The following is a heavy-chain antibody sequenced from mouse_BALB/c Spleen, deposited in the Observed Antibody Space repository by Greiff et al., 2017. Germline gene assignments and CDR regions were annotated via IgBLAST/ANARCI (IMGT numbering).Heavy chain of an antibody. Sequence: VKLMESGAELVRPGSSVKISCKASGYAFSSYWMNWVKQRPGQGLEWIGQIYPGDGDTNYNGKFKGKATLTADKSSSTAYMQLSSLTSEDSAVYFCARSFNYVAYWGQGTLVTVSA. V-gene: IGHV1-80*01. CDR3: ARSFNYVAY. CDR2: IYPGDGDT. CDR1: GYAFSSYW. D-gene: IGHD2-1*01. J-gene: IGHJ3*01.